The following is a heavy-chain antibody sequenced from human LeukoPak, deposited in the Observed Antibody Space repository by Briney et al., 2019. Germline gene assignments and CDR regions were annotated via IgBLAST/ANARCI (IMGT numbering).Heavy chain of an antibody. Sequence: GGSLRLSCAASGFTFSSYSMHWVRQAPGKGLEWVLSISGTSNYIYYGDSVKGRFTISRDDAKNSQYLQMNSLRAEDTAVYYCASSGPIAVAFFDYWGQGILVTASS. CDR2: ISGTSNYI. CDR1: GFTFSSYS. D-gene: IGHD6-19*01. V-gene: IGHV3-21*01. CDR3: ASSGPIAVAFFDY. J-gene: IGHJ4*02.